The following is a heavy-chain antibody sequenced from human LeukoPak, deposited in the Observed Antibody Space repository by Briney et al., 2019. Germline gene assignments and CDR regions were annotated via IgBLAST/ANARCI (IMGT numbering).Heavy chain of an antibody. CDR1: GDSVSSNSAA. CDR3: ARAPYGSDPYYFDY. Sequence: SQTLSLTCAISGDSVSSNSAAWNWIRQSPSRGLEWLGRTYYRSKWYNDYAVSVKSRITINPDTSKNQFSLKLSSVTAADTAVYYCARAPYGSDPYYFDYWGQGTLVTVSS. V-gene: IGHV6-1*01. CDR2: TYYRSKWYN. J-gene: IGHJ4*02. D-gene: IGHD3-10*01.